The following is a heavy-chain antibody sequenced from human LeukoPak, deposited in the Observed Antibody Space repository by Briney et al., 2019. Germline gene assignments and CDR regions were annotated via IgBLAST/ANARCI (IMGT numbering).Heavy chain of an antibody. CDR2: ISSSSSYI. CDR3: ARDTPGTAYYGMDV. J-gene: IGHJ6*02. CDR1: EFTFSSYS. Sequence: GGSLRLSCAASEFTFSSYSMNWVRQAPGKGLEWVSSISSSSSYIYYADSVKGRFTISRDNAKNSLYLQMNSLRAEDTAVYYCARDTPGTAYYGMDVWGQGTTVTVSS. D-gene: IGHD2-8*02. V-gene: IGHV3-21*01.